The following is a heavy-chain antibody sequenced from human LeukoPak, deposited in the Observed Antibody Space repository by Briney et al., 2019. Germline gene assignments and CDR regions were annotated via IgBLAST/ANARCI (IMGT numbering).Heavy chain of an antibody. CDR2: IYTSGRT. CDR1: GGSISSYY. D-gene: IGHD6-6*01. CDR3: ARGVGSSSFHSYYYYMDV. J-gene: IGHJ6*03. Sequence: SETLSLTCTVSGGSISSYYWSWIRQPAGKGLEWIGRIYTSGRTNYDPSLKSRVTMSVDTSKNQFSLKLSSVTAADTAVYYCARGVGSSSFHSYYYYMDVWGKGTTVSVSS. V-gene: IGHV4-4*07.